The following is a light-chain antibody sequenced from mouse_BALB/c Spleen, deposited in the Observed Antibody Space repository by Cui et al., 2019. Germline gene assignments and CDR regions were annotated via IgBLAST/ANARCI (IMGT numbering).Light chain of an antibody. V-gene: IGKV1-117*01. CDR2: KVS. CDR1: QGIVHSDGNSD. J-gene: IGKJ1*01. CDR3: FQGTNVPT. Sequence: VLMTQTLLSLPAGLRLQATISCRSSQGIVHSDGNSDLEEYLQKPDQSPKLLVYKVSNRISGVTERCRGSESGTDFTLRISRVEAGDLGVYYGFQGTNVPTVGGGTKLEIK.